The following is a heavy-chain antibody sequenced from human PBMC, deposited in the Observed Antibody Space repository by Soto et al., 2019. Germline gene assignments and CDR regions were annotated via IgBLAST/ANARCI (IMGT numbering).Heavy chain of an antibody. V-gene: IGHV4-34*01. Sequence: SETLSLTCSVYGWSFSGYYWSWIRQPPGKGLEWIGEINHSGSTNYNPSLKSRVTISVDTSKNQFSLKLSSVTAADTAVYYCARGLLDYDSSGYYLVYNWFDPWGQGTLVTVSS. J-gene: IGHJ5*02. CDR2: INHSGST. D-gene: IGHD3-22*01. CDR1: GWSFSGYY. CDR3: ARGLLDYDSSGYYLVYNWFDP.